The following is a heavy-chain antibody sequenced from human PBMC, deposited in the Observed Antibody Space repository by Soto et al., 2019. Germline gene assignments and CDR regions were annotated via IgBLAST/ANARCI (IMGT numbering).Heavy chain of an antibody. CDR3: ARAAAYFYHYYYAMDV. CDR2: ISHDGSEK. V-gene: IGHV3-30-3*01. CDR1: RFTFSSYA. D-gene: IGHD6-13*01. Sequence: GGSLRLSCAASRFTFSSYAMDWVRQAPGKGLEWVAVISHDGSEKYYGDSVKGRFTISRDNPKNTVYLQMNSLRPEDTAVYYCARAAAYFYHYYYAMDVWGQGTAVTVSS. J-gene: IGHJ6*02.